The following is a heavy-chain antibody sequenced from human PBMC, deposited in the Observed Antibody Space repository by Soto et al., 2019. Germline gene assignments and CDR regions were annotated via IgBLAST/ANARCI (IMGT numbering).Heavy chain of an antibody. CDR1: GGSISSGGYY. CDR2: IYHSGST. CDR3: ARASTTVTTLDY. D-gene: IGHD4-17*01. V-gene: IGHV4-30-2*01. Sequence: SETLSLTCTVSGGSISSGGYYWSWIRQPPGKGLEWIGYIYHSGSTYYNPSLKSRVTISVDRSKNQFSLKLSSVTAADTAVYYCARASTTVTTLDYWGQGTLVTSPQ. J-gene: IGHJ4*02.